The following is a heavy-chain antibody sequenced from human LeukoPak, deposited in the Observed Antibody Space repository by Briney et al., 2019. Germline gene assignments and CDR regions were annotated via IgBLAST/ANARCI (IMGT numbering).Heavy chain of an antibody. CDR3: AKDLYYIDGDY. CDR1: GLTFNNCA. CDR2: ISSNGRTT. D-gene: IGHD3-10*01. Sequence: GESLKISCVASGLTFNNCAMTWVRQAPGKGLEWVSLISSNGRTTHYAGSVKGRFTISRDNSKNTVYLQINSLRADDTAVYYCAKDLYYIDGDYWGQGTLVTVSS. J-gene: IGHJ4*02. V-gene: IGHV3-23*01.